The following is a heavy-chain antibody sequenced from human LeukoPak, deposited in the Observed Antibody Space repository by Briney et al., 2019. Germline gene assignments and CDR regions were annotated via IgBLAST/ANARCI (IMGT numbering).Heavy chain of an antibody. V-gene: IGHV1-8*03. CDR3: ARGKKWFGESTPLFWLDP. J-gene: IGHJ5*02. CDR2: MNPDSGNT. Sequence: ASVKVSCKASGYTFTSYYMHWVRQAPGQGLEWMGWMNPDSGNTDYAQKFQGRVTFSRSTSISTAYMELNSLTYEDTAVYYCARGKKWFGESTPLFWLDPWGQGTLVTVSS. D-gene: IGHD3-10*01. CDR1: GYTFTSYY.